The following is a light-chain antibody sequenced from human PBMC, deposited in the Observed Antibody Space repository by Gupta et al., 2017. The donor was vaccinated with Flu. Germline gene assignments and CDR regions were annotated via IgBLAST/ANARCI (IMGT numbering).Light chain of an antibody. CDR3: SSYAGSNNWV. CDR2: EVS. Sequence: TSSDVGGNKYVSWYQQHQGEAPKLMIFEVSERPSGVPDRFSGSKSGNTAALTVSGRQAEEEAHDYCSSYAGSNNWVFGGGTELTVL. V-gene: IGLV2-8*01. CDR1: SSDVGGNKY. J-gene: IGLJ3*02.